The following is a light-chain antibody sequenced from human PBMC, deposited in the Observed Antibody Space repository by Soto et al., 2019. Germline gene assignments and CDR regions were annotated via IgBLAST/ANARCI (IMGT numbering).Light chain of an antibody. CDR3: QSYYSTPMP. J-gene: IGKJ1*01. V-gene: IGKV4-1*01. CDR2: WAS. CDR1: QSVLYSSNNKNY. Sequence: DIVMTQSPDSLAVSLGERATINCKSSQSVLYSSNNKNYLAWYQQKPGQPPKLLIYWASTRESGVPDRFSGAGSGTDSNLTISSLQATAVAVYYCQSYYSTPMPFGQRTNVHI.